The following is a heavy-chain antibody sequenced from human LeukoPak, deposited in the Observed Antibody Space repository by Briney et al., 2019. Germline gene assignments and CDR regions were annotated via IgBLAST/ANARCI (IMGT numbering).Heavy chain of an antibody. Sequence: GGSLRLSCAASGFTFSSYGMTWVRQAPGKGLEWVSAISGSGGSTYYADSVKGRFTISRDNSKNTLYLQMNSLRAEDTAVYYCAKVPRNDYYGSGFHWGQGTLVTVSS. CDR3: AKVPRNDYYGSGFH. CDR1: GFTFSSYG. CDR2: ISGSGGST. J-gene: IGHJ4*02. D-gene: IGHD3-10*01. V-gene: IGHV3-23*01.